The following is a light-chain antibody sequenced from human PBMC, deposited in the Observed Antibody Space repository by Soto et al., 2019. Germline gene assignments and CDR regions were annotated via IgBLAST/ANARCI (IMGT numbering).Light chain of an antibody. CDR3: QQYTNLPYT. V-gene: IGKV3-15*01. Sequence: EIVMTQSPAPLSVSPGERASLSCRASQSVGSNLAWYQQTAGQAPSLLIYGASTRATGIPARFSGSGSGTEFTLTISSLQSEDFEVYSCQQYTNLPYTFGQGTKLEIK. CDR2: GAS. J-gene: IGKJ2*01. CDR1: QSVGSN.